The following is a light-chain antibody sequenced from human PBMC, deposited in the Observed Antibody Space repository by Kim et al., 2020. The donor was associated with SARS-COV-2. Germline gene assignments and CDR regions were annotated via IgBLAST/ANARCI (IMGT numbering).Light chain of an antibody. CDR2: YDS. CDR3: QVWDSSSDHRV. V-gene: IGLV3-21*04. Sequence: APGKTARITCGGNNIGSKSVHWYQQKPGQAPVLVIYYDSDRPSGIPERFSGSNSGNMATLTISRVEAGDEADYYCQVWDSSSDHRVFGGGTKVTVL. CDR1: NIGSKS. J-gene: IGLJ3*02.